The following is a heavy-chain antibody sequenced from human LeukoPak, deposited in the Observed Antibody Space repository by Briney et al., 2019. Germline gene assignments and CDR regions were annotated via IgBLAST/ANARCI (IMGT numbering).Heavy chain of an antibody. CDR1: GFSISSHW. D-gene: IGHD2/OR15-2a*01. CDR2: INSDGSWT. J-gene: IGHJ4*02. CDR3: VSFYETY. Sequence: PGGSLRLSCAASGFSISSHWMHWVRQAPGKGLVWVSRINSDGSWTSYADSVKGRFTISKDNAKNTVYLQMNSLRAEDTAVYYCVSFYETYWGRGTLVTVSS. V-gene: IGHV3-74*01.